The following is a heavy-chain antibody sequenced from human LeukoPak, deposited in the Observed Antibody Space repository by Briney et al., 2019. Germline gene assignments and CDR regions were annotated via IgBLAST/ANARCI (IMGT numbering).Heavy chain of an antibody. J-gene: IGHJ4*02. CDR2: ISGSGGST. D-gene: IGHD5-18*01. CDR1: GFTFSSYD. V-gene: IGHV3-23*01. Sequence: GGSLRLSCAASGFTFSSYDMSWVRQAPGKGLEWVSAISGSGGSTYYADSVKGRFTISRDNSKNTLYLQMNSLRAEDTAVYYCAKCSYGFSDPNFDYWGQGTLVTVSS. CDR3: AKCSYGFSDPNFDY.